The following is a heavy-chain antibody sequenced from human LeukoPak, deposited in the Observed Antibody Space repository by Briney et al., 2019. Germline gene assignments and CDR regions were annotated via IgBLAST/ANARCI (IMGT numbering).Heavy chain of an antibody. CDR1: GGTFSSYA. V-gene: IGHV1-69*13. Sequence: GASVKVSCKASGGTFSSYAISWVRQAPGQGLEWMGGIIPIFGTANYAQKFQGRVTITADESTSTAYMELSSLRSEDTAVYYCARNSEVDTAMAETYFDYWGQGTLATVSS. CDR2: IIPIFGTA. D-gene: IGHD5-18*01. J-gene: IGHJ4*02. CDR3: ARNSEVDTAMAETYFDY.